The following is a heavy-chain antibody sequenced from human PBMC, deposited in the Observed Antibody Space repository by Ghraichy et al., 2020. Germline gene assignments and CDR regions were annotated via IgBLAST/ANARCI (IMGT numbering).Heavy chain of an antibody. D-gene: IGHD2-21*02. CDR2: INHSGST. J-gene: IGHJ4*02. Sequence: SQTLSLTCAVYGGSFSGYYWSWIRQPPGKGLEWIGEINHSGSTNYNPSLKSRVTISVDTSKNQFSLKLSSVTAADTAVYYCARGGHIVVVTAPRPPIDYWGQGTLVTVSS. V-gene: IGHV4-34*01. CDR1: GGSFSGYY. CDR3: ARGGHIVVVTAPRPPIDY.